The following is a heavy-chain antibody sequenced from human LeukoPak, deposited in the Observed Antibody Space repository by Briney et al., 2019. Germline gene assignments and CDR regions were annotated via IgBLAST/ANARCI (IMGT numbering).Heavy chain of an antibody. CDR1: GYTFTSYG. CDR3: ARPHYDILTGYYNLDY. CDR2: ISAYNGNT. J-gene: IGHJ4*02. Sequence: ASVKVSCKASGYTFTSYGIGWVRQAPGQGLEWMGWISAYNGNTNYAQKLQGRVTMTTDTSTSTAYMELRSLRSDDTAVYYCARPHYDILTGYYNLDYWGQGTLVTVSS. V-gene: IGHV1-18*04. D-gene: IGHD3-9*01.